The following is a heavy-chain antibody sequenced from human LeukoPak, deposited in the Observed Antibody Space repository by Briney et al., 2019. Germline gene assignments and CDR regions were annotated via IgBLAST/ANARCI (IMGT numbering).Heavy chain of an antibody. Sequence: TGGSLRLSCAASGFTFSSYGMSWVRQAPGKGLEWVSAISGSGGSTYYADSVKGLFTISRDNSKNTLYLQMNSLRAEDTAVYYCANTYSGYDYYPQIPGDYWGQGTLVTVSS. CDR3: ANTYSGYDYYPQIPGDY. CDR1: GFTFSSYG. V-gene: IGHV3-23*01. D-gene: IGHD5-12*01. J-gene: IGHJ4*02. CDR2: ISGSGGST.